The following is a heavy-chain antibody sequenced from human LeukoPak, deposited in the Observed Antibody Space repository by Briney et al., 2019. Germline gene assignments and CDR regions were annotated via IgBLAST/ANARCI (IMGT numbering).Heavy chain of an antibody. D-gene: IGHD6-13*01. V-gene: IGHV3-30*04. CDR1: GFTFSSYA. CDR2: ISYDGSNK. CDR3: AKDGYSSSRIPDY. Sequence: GGSLRLSCAASGFTFSSYAMSWVRQAPGKGLEWVAVISYDGSNKYYADSVKGRFTISRDNSKNTLYLQMNSLRAEDTAVYYCAKDGYSSSRIPDYWGQGTLVTVSS. J-gene: IGHJ4*02.